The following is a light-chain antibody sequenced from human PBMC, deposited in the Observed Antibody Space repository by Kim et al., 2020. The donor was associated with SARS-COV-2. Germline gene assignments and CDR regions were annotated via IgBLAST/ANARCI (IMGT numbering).Light chain of an antibody. CDR1: QSVSSY. CDR2: DAS. J-gene: IGKJ2*01. Sequence: EIVLTQSPATLSLSPGERATLSCRASQSVSSYLAWYQQKPGKAPRLLIYDASNRATGIPARFSGGGSGTDFTLTISSLEPEDFAVYYCQQRSNWPPMYTFGQGTKLEI. V-gene: IGKV3-11*01. CDR3: QQRSNWPPMYT.